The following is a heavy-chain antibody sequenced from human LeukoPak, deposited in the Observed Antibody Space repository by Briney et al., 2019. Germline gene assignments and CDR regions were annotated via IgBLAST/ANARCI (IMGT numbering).Heavy chain of an antibody. CDR1: GFTFSSYG. Sequence: GRSLRLSCAASGFTFSSYGMHWVRQAPGKGLEWVAIIWYDGSSKYYADSVKGRFTISRDNSKNTLYLQMNSLRAEDTSVYFCARDRAMAFLYYFDYWGQGTLVTVSS. D-gene: IGHD5-24*01. CDR2: IWYDGSSK. V-gene: IGHV3-33*01. CDR3: ARDRAMAFLYYFDY. J-gene: IGHJ4*02.